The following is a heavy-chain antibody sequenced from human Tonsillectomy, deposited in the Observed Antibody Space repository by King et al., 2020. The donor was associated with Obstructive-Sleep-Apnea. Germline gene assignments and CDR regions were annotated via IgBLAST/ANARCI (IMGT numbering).Heavy chain of an antibody. V-gene: IGHV4-34*01. CDR2: INHGGST. CDR1: GESFTNYY. CDR3: ARGERYGGNSFYYGMDV. D-gene: IGHD4-23*01. J-gene: IGHJ6*02. Sequence: LQLQQWGAGLWKPSETLSLTCAVYGESFTNYYWTWIRQHLGKGLEWSGEINHGGSTNYNPSLKSRVSITVDTSKNQFSLKLNSVTAADTGVYYCARGERYGGNSFYYGMDVWGQGTTVTVSS.